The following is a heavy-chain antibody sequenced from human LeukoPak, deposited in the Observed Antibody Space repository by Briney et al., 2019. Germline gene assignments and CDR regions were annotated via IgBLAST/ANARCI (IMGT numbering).Heavy chain of an antibody. CDR3: ARSGVGYFYDNTGYYPLDY. CDR2: ISAYTGNT. Sequence: ASVKVSCKSSGYTFTNYGISWVRQAPGQGLGWMGWISAYTGNTNYAQNFQGRVTTTTDTSPSTAFMELRSLRSDDTAVYYCARSGVGYFYDNTGYYPLDYWGQGTLVTVSS. J-gene: IGHJ4*02. V-gene: IGHV1-18*01. CDR1: GYTFTNYG. D-gene: IGHD3-22*01.